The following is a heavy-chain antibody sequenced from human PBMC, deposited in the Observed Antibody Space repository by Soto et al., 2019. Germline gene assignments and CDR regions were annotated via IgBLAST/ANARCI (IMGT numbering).Heavy chain of an antibody. D-gene: IGHD6-6*01. CDR1: GFTFSSYA. CDR2: ISYDGSNK. V-gene: IGHV3-30-3*01. J-gene: IGHJ3*02. CDR3: ACVAARFLAFDI. Sequence: QVQLVESGGGVVQPGRSLRLSCAASGFTFSSYAMHWVRQAPGKGLEWVAVISYDGSNKYYADSVKGRFTISRDNSKNTLYLHMNSLRAEDTAVYYCACVAARFLAFDIWGQGTMVTVSS.